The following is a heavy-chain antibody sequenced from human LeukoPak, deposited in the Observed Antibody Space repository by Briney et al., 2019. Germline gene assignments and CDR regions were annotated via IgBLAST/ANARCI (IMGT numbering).Heavy chain of an antibody. D-gene: IGHD3-22*01. CDR2: ISSSSSYI. CDR1: GFTFSSYS. J-gene: IGHJ4*02. Sequence: GGSLRLSCAASGFTFSSYSMNWVRQAPGKGLEWVSSISSSSSYIYYADSVKRRFTISRDNAKNSLYLQMNSLRAEDTAVYYCARDSYLIDYYDSSGYYPLFGYWGQGTLVTVSS. V-gene: IGHV3-21*01. CDR3: ARDSYLIDYYDSSGYYPLFGY.